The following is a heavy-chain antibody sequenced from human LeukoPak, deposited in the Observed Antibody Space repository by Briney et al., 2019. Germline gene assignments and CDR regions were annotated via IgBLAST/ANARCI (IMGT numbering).Heavy chain of an antibody. CDR1: GGSISSTSYY. Sequence: PSETLSLTCTVSGGSISSTSYYWGWIRQPPGKGLEWIGSIYYSGSTYYNPSLKSRVTISVDTSKNQFSLKLSSVTAADTAVYYCARLAAAGRQYYYYYYYMDVWGKGTTVTISS. D-gene: IGHD6-13*01. V-gene: IGHV4-39*07. CDR2: IYYSGST. CDR3: ARLAAAGRQYYYYYYYMDV. J-gene: IGHJ6*03.